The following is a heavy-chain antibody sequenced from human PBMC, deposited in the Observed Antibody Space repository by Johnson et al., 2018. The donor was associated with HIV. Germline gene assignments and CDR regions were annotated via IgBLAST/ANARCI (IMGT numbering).Heavy chain of an antibody. CDR3: AKDINLHLGAFDI. V-gene: IGHV3-9*01. CDR1: GFIFDDYA. CDR2: ISWNSVRI. J-gene: IGHJ3*02. D-gene: IGHD7-27*01. Sequence: VQLVESGGGLVQPGRSLRLSCAASGFIFDDYAMHWVRQAPGKGLEWVSIISWNSVRIGYADSVKGRFTISRDNAKNSVYLQMNSLRAEDTALYYCAKDINLHLGAFDIWGQGTMVTVSS.